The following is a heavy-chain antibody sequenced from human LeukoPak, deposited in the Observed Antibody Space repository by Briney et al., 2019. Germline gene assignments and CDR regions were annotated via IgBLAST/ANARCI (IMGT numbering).Heavy chain of an antibody. CDR1: GFTFSTYW. CDR2: ISYDGSNK. D-gene: IGHD6-19*01. Sequence: GGSLRLSCSASGFTFSTYWMSWVRQAPGKGLEWVAVISYDGSNKYYADSVKGRFTISRDNSKNTLYLQMNSLRAEDTAVYYCATAVAGTSSPMGYWGQGTLVTVSS. V-gene: IGHV3-30*03. J-gene: IGHJ4*02. CDR3: ATAVAGTSSPMGY.